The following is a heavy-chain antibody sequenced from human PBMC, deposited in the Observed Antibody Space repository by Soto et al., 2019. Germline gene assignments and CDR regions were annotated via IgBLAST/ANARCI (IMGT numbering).Heavy chain of an antibody. CDR2: INHSGST. D-gene: IGHD3-10*01. CDR3: ARAPGVSGSYYPRNYDYYGMEV. CDR1: GGSFSGYY. Sequence: SETLSLTCAAYGGSFSGYYWSWIRQPPGKGLEWIGEINHSGSTNYNPSLKSRVTISVDTSKNQFSLKLSSVTAADTAVYYCARAPGVSGSYYPRNYDYYGMEVWGQGTTVT. V-gene: IGHV4-34*01. J-gene: IGHJ6*02.